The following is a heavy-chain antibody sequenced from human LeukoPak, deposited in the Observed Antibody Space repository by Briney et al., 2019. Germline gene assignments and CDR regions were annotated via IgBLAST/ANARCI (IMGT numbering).Heavy chain of an antibody. D-gene: IGHD6-19*01. CDR1: GFTFSDYY. CDR2: ISSSGGTI. J-gene: IGHJ3*02. V-gene: IGHV3-11*01. CDR3: ARDDSEQWLVLNAFDI. Sequence: PGGSLRLSCAASGFTFSDYYMSWIRQAPRKGLEWVSYISSSGGTIYYADSVKGRFTISRDNAKNSLYLQMNSLRAEDTAVYYCARDDSEQWLVLNAFDIWGQGTMVTVSS.